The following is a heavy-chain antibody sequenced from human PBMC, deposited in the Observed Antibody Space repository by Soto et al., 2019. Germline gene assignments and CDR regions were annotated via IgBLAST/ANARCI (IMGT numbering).Heavy chain of an antibody. CDR3: AKCHHASGDYYGMDV. CDR1: ELSFSRYA. V-gene: IGHV3-23*01. D-gene: IGHD3-10*01. Sequence: GGSLRLSCAASELSFSRYAMSWVRQAPGKGLEWVSGISGSGDSAYYADSVKGRFTISRDNSKNTLYLQMNSLRAEDTALYYCAKCHHASGDYYGMDVWGQGTTVTVSS. J-gene: IGHJ6*02. CDR2: ISGSGDSA.